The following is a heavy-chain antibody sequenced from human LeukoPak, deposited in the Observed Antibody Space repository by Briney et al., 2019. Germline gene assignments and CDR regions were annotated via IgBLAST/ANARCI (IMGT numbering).Heavy chain of an antibody. CDR3: APDIEVVPVAKNWFDP. CDR2: ISGSGGST. V-gene: IGHV3-23*01. CDR1: GFTFDNYA. Sequence: PGGSLRLSCAASGFTFDNYAISWVRQAPGKGLEWVSSISGSGGSTYYADSVKGRFTISRDDSKSTLYLQMNSLRVEDTAVYYCAPDIEVVPVAKNWFDPWGQGTLVTVSS. J-gene: IGHJ5*02. D-gene: IGHD2-2*01.